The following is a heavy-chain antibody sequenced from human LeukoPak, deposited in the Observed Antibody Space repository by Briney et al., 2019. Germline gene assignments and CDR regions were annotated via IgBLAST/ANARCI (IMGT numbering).Heavy chain of an antibody. CDR2: IKSDGSET. Sequence: PGGSLRLSCAASGFTFSSYWMHWVRQAPGKGLMWVSRIKSDGSETSYADSVKGRFTISRDNARNTLYLQMNSLRPEDTAIYYCASDRGFYGLDVWGQGTTVTVSS. D-gene: IGHD3-10*01. CDR1: GFTFSSYW. V-gene: IGHV3-74*01. CDR3: ASDRGFYGLDV. J-gene: IGHJ6*02.